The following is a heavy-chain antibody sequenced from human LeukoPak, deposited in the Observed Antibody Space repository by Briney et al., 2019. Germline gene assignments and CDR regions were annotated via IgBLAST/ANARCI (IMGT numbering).Heavy chain of an antibody. V-gene: IGHV3-48*01. CDR3: ARGLYCSGGSCYDYFDY. CDR1: GFTFSSYS. D-gene: IGHD2-15*01. Sequence: GGSLRLSCAASGFTFSSYSMNWVRQAPGKGLEWVSYISSSSSTIYYADSVKGRFTISRDNAKNSLYLQMNSLRAEDTAVYYCARGLYCSGGSCYDYFDYWGQGTLVTVSS. J-gene: IGHJ4*02. CDR2: ISSSSSTI.